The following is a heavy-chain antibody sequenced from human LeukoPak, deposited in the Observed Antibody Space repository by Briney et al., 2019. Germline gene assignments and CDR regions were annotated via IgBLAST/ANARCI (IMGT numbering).Heavy chain of an antibody. CDR1: GHTFTSYG. CDR2: ISAYNGNT. CDR3: ARLFDYYGSGSYYNPFDY. Sequence: VASVKVSCKASGHTFTSYGISWVRQAPGQGLEWMGWISAYNGNTNYAQKLQGRVTMTTDTSTSTAYMELRSLRSDDTAVYYCARLFDYYGSGSYYNPFDYWGQGTLVTVSS. D-gene: IGHD3-10*01. V-gene: IGHV1-18*01. J-gene: IGHJ4*02.